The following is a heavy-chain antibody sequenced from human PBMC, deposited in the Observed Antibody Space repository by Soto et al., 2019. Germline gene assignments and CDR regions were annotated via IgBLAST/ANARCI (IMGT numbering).Heavy chain of an antibody. V-gene: IGHV4-34*01. CDR3: ERVDIVVVQAAQCMDV. D-gene: IGHD2-2*03. CDR1: GGSFSGYY. CDR2: INHSGST. Sequence: SETLSLTCAVYGGSFSGYYWSWIRQPPGKGLEWIGEINHSGSTNYNPSLKSRVTISVDTSKNQFSLKLSSVTAADTAVYYCERVDIVVVQAAQCMDVWGQGTTVTVSS. J-gene: IGHJ6*02.